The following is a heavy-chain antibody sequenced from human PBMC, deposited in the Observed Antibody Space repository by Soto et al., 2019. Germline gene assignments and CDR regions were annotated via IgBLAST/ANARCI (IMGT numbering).Heavy chain of an antibody. CDR1: GFTFSSYW. CDR3: ARVRISVAGSYYFDY. Sequence: EVQLVESGGGLVQPGGSLRLSCAASGFTFSSYWMSWVRQAPGKGLEWVANIKQDGSEKYYVDSVKDRFTISRDNAKNSLYLQMNSLRAEDTAVYYCARVRISVAGSYYFDYWGQGTLVTVSS. CDR2: IKQDGSEK. J-gene: IGHJ4*02. V-gene: IGHV3-7*01. D-gene: IGHD6-19*01.